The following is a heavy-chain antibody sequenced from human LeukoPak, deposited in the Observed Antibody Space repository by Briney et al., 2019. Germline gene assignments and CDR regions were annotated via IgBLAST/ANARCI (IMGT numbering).Heavy chain of an antibody. D-gene: IGHD3-10*01. CDR1: GGSISSYY. J-gene: IGHJ4*02. CDR3: ARDRHFYASGSLFLRGTNDY. V-gene: IGHV4-59*12. Sequence: SETLSLTCTVSGGSISSYYWSWIRQPPGKGLEWMGYIDYSGSTNYNPSLKSRVTISIDTSKNQFSLKLTSVTAADTAVYYCARDRHFYASGSLFLRGTNDYWGQGTLVTVSS. CDR2: IDYSGST.